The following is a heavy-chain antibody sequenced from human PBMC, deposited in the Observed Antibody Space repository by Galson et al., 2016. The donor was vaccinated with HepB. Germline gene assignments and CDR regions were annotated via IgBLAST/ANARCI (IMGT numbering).Heavy chain of an antibody. V-gene: IGHV4-34*01. J-gene: IGHJ3*02. CDR3: ARHRYAGGVYYPFDI. D-gene: IGHD2-8*02. CDR1: GGSFSGYY. Sequence: ETLSLTCAVYGGSFSGYYWSWIRQPPGKGLEWIGEINHSGSINYNPSLRSRVTISVDTSKNQFSLLLSSVTATDTAVYYCARHRYAGGVYYPFDIWGQGTMVTVSS. CDR2: INHSGSI.